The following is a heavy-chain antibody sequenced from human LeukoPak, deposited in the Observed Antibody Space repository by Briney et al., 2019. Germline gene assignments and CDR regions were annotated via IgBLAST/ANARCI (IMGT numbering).Heavy chain of an antibody. CDR1: GGSISSYY. CDR3: AKRQGPNSGSYDYFDP. J-gene: IGHJ5*02. Sequence: SETLSLTCTVSGGSISSYYWSWLRQPPGQGLEWIAYIHSSGYTNYNPSLKSRVTISVDTSKNQFSLKVTSVTAADTAVYYCAKRQGPNSGSYDYFDPWGQGTLVTVSS. V-gene: IGHV4-4*09. D-gene: IGHD1-26*01. CDR2: IHSSGYT.